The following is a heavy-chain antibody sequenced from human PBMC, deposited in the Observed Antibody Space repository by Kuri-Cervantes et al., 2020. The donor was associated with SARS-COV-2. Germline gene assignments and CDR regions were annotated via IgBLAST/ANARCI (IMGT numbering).Heavy chain of an antibody. D-gene: IGHD3-3*01. Sequence: SETLSLTCAVYGGSFSGYYWSWIRQPPGKGLEWIGEINRSGSTNYNPSLKSRVTISVDTSKNQFSLKPSSVTAADTAVYYCARHGFDFWSGYARTYYYYYGMDVWGQGTTVTDSS. CDR3: ARHGFDFWSGYARTYYYYYGMDV. CDR1: GGSFSGYY. J-gene: IGHJ6*02. V-gene: IGHV4-34*01. CDR2: INRSGST.